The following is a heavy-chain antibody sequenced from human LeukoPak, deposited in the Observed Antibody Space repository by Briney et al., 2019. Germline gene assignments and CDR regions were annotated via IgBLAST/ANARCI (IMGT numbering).Heavy chain of an antibody. J-gene: IGHJ6*03. Sequence: GRALRLSCAASGFTFSSYGMHWVRQAPGKGLEWVAVIWYDGSSKYYADSVKGRVTISRDNSKNTLYLRMSSLRAEDTAVYYCAKDTGYYYYYMDVWGKGTTVTVSS. CDR3: AKDTGYYYYYMDV. CDR1: GFTFSSYG. V-gene: IGHV3-33*06. CDR2: IWYDGSSK. D-gene: IGHD4-11*01.